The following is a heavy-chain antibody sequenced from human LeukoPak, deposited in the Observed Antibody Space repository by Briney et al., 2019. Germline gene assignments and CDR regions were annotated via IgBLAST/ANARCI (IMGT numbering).Heavy chain of an antibody. CDR3: TKGYSTAWPIGNFDY. Sequence: GGSLRLSCAASGFTFTNYAMTWVRQAPGKGLEWVSAITGSGADTNYADSVKGRFTISRDNSKNTVYLQMNSLGAEDTAVYYCTKGYSTAWPIGNFDYWGQGTLVTVSS. J-gene: IGHJ4*02. V-gene: IGHV3-23*01. CDR1: GFTFTNYA. CDR2: ITGSGADT. D-gene: IGHD6-19*01.